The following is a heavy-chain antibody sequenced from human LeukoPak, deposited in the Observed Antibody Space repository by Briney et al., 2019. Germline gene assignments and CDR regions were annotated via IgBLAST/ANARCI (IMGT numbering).Heavy chain of an antibody. CDR3: ARTRTVYYDSSGYGPYYYYYMDV. D-gene: IGHD3-22*01. Sequence: MPGGSLRLSCAASGFTFSSYGMSWVRQPPGKGLEWIGSIYYSGSTYYNPSLKSRVTISVDTSKNQFSLKRSSVTAADTAVYYCARTRTVYYDSSGYGPYYYYYMDVWGKGTTVTVSS. V-gene: IGHV4-38-2*01. CDR2: IYYSGST. CDR1: GFTFSSYG. J-gene: IGHJ6*03.